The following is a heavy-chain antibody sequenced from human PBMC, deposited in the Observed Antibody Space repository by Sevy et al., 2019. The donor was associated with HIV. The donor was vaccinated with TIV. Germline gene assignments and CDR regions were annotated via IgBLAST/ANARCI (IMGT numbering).Heavy chain of an antibody. D-gene: IGHD3-9*01. CDR3: ARPQYDGTGYYPLYFYAMDV. CDR1: GGSFTSFV. Sequence: ASVKVSCKASGGSFTSFVFNWVRLAPGQGLEWMGGIVTSIGPAKDAQKFQGRVTITAYESTSTTYMELSSLISEDTAIYYCARPQYDGTGYYPLYFYAMDVWGQGTTVTVSS. V-gene: IGHV1-69*13. J-gene: IGHJ6*02. CDR2: IVTSIGPA.